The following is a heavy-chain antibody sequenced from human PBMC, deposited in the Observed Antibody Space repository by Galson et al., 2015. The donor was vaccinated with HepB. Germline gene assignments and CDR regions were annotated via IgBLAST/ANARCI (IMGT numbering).Heavy chain of an antibody. Sequence: SVKVSCKASGYTFTSYDINWVRQATGQGLEWMGWMNPNSGNTGYAQKFQGRVTMTRNTSISTAYMELSSLRSEDTAVYYCARGKKESYDFWSGYYTTTLDYWGQGTLVTVSS. D-gene: IGHD3-3*01. V-gene: IGHV1-8*01. J-gene: IGHJ4*02. CDR3: ARGKKESYDFWSGYYTTTLDY. CDR1: GYTFTSYD. CDR2: MNPNSGNT.